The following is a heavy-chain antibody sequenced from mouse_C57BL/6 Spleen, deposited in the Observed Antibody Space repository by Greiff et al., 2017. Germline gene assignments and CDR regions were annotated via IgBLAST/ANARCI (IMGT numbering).Heavy chain of an antibody. J-gene: IGHJ2*01. CDR2: IDPSDSDT. CDR1: GYTFTSYW. CDR3: AGGNYSDYFDY. V-gene: IGHV1-52*01. Sequence: QVQLQQPGAELVRPGSSVKLSCKASGYTFTSYWMHWVKQRPIQGLEWIGNIDPSDSDTHYNQKFKDKATLTVDKSSSTAYMQLSSLTSEDCAVYYCAGGNYSDYFDYWGQSTTHTISS. D-gene: IGHD2-1*01.